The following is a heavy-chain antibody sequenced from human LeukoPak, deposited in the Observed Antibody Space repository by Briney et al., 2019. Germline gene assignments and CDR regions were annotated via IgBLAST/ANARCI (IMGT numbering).Heavy chain of an antibody. V-gene: IGHV3-23*01. CDR1: GFTFSSCA. CDR3: ANLGPYYYDSSGYYYGDY. J-gene: IGHJ4*02. D-gene: IGHD3-22*01. CDR2: ISGSGGST. Sequence: GSLRLSCAASGFTFSSCAMSWVRQAPGKGLEWVSAISGSGGSTYYADSVKGRFTISRDNSKNTLYLQMNSLRAEDTAVYYCANLGPYYYDSSGYYYGDYWGQGTLVTVSS.